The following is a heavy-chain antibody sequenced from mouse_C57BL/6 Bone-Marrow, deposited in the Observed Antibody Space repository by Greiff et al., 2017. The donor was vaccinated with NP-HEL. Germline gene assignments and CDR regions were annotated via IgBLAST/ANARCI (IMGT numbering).Heavy chain of an antibody. Sequence: EVQRVESEGGLVQPGSSMKLSCTASGFTFSDYYMAWVRQVPEKGLEWVANINYDGSSTYYLDSLKSRFIISRDNAKNILYLQMSSLKSEDTATYYCAREQCHYAMDYWGQGTSVTVSS. CDR3: AREQCHYAMDY. CDR1: GFTFSDYY. D-gene: IGHD6-1*01. CDR2: INYDGSST. V-gene: IGHV5-16*01. J-gene: IGHJ4*01.